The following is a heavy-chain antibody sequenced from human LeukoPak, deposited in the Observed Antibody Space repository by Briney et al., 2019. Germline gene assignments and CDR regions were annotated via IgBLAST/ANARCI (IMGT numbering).Heavy chain of an antibody. CDR3: AKSATTVTTAGDWYFDL. Sequence: GGSLRLSCAASGFTFSSYAMSWVRQAPGKGLEWVSAISGSGGSTYYADSVKGRFTISRDNSKNTLYLQMSSLRAEDTAVYYCAKSATTVTTAGDWYFDLWGRGTLVTVSS. CDR1: GFTFSSYA. D-gene: IGHD4-17*01. J-gene: IGHJ2*01. V-gene: IGHV3-23*01. CDR2: ISGSGGST.